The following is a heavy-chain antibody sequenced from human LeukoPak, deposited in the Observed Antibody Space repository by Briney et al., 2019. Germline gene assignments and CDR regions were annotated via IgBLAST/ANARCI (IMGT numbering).Heavy chain of an antibody. CDR2: ISYSGNT. D-gene: IGHD5-24*01. CDR1: GGSISDYY. CDR3: ATGMRDGYNNYYFDY. V-gene: IGHV4-59*01. Sequence: PSETLSLTCTVSGGSISDYYWRLIRQPPGKGLEWIGYISYSGNTNYNPSLKSRVTISVDMSKNQFSLKLRSVTAADTAVYYCATGMRDGYNNYYFDYWGQGTLVTVSS. J-gene: IGHJ4*02.